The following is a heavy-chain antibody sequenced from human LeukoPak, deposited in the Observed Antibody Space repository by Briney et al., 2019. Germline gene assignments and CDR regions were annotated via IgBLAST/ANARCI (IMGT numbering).Heavy chain of an antibody. V-gene: IGHV3-7*01. CDR1: GFTFSSYW. CDR2: IKQDGGQI. CDR3: ARLGARQMLEY. J-gene: IGHJ4*02. Sequence: GGSLRLSCAASGFTFSSYWMNWARQAPGKGLEWVANIKQDGGQIYYLESVKGRFTVSRDNAKNSLYLQMNSLRAEDTAVYYCARLGARQMLEYWGQGTLVTVSS. D-gene: IGHD4-17*01.